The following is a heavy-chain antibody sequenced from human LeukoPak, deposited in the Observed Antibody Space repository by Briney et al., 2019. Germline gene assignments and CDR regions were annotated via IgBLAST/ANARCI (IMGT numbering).Heavy chain of an antibody. J-gene: IGHJ3*02. CDR2: ISSSGSTI. V-gene: IGHV3-48*03. CDR1: GFTFSSYE. CDR3: AKEVTPDRSGFDAFDI. D-gene: IGHD3-22*01. Sequence: PGGSLRLSCAASGFTFSSYEMDWVRQAPGKGLEWVSYISSSGSTIYYADSVKGRFTISRDNAKNSLYLQMNSLRAEDTAVYYCAKEVTPDRSGFDAFDIWGRGTMVTVSS.